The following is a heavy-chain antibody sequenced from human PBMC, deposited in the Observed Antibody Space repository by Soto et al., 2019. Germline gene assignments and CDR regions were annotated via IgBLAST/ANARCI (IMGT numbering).Heavy chain of an antibody. CDR2: IYYSGST. CDR3: ARAIGYSYGYSSRFDP. J-gene: IGHJ5*02. V-gene: IGHV4-59*01. CDR1: GGSISSYY. Sequence: LSLTCTVSGGSISSYYWSWIRQPPGKGLEWIGYIYYSGSTNYNPSLKSRVTISVDTSKNQFSLKLSSVTAADTAVYYCARAIGYSYGYSSRFDPWGQGTLVTVSS. D-gene: IGHD5-18*01.